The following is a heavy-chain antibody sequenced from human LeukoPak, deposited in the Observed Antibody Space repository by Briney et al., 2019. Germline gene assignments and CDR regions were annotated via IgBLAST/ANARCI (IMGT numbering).Heavy chain of an antibody. D-gene: IGHD6-6*01. CDR2: ISYDGSNK. CDR3: ARVHTSFPIAARRERFPYYFDY. J-gene: IGHJ4*02. V-gene: IGHV3-30*04. Sequence: QAGGSLRLSCAASGFTFSSYAMHWVRQAPGKGLEWVAVISYDGSNKYYADSVKGRFTISRDNSKNTLYLQMNSLRAEDTAVYYCARVHTSFPIAARRERFPYYFDYWGQGTLVTVSS. CDR1: GFTFSSYA.